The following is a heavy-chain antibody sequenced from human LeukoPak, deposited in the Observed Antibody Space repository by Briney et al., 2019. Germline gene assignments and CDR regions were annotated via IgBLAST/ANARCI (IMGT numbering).Heavy chain of an antibody. CDR2: IGSDAGST. CDR3: ARARGYYYDSFDY. Sequence: GGSLRLSCAASGFTLSSYWMHWVRQAPGEGLVWVSRIGSDAGSTSYADSMKGRFTISRDNAENTLFLQMNSLTAEDTAVYYCARARGYYYDSFDYWGQGTLVTISS. V-gene: IGHV3-74*01. D-gene: IGHD3-22*01. CDR1: GFTLSSYW. J-gene: IGHJ4*02.